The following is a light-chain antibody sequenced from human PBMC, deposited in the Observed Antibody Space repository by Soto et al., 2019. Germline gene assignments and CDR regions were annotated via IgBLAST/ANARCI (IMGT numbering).Light chain of an antibody. Sequence: IVMTPSPDSLAVSLGERATINCKSSQSVLYSSNNKNYLAWYQQKPGQPPRLLIYGASTRATGIPDRFSGSGSGTEFTLTISSLQSEDFAVYYCQQYNNWPALTFGGGTKVDI. CDR1: QSVLYSSNNKNY. J-gene: IGKJ4*01. CDR2: GAS. V-gene: IGKV4-1*01. CDR3: QQYNNWPALT.